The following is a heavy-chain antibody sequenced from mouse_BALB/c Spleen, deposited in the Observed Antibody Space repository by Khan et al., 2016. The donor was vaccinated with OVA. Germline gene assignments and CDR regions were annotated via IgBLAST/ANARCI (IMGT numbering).Heavy chain of an antibody. CDR3: ARRGLRWDFDY. Sequence: QVQLKESGAELAKPGASVKMSCKATGYTFINYWILWVKQRPGQGLEWIGYINPSTGYTEYNQNFKDKATLTADKSSSTSYMQLTCLTSEDSAVYYCARRGLRWDFDYWGQGTTLTVSS. CDR1: GYTFINYW. D-gene: IGHD1-1*01. V-gene: IGHV1-7*01. J-gene: IGHJ2*01. CDR2: INPSTGYT.